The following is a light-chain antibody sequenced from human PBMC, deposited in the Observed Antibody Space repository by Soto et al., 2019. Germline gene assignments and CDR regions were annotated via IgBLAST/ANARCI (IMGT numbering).Light chain of an antibody. CDR2: TTN. CDR1: SGSVSTGYY. CDR3: VLFMGSGIGV. V-gene: IGLV8-61*01. Sequence: QTVVTQEPSFSVSPGGTVTLTCGLNSGSVSTGYYPSWLQQTPGQAPRTLIYTTNTRSSGVPDRFSGSILGDRAALTITGAQADDESDYYCVLFMGSGIGVFGGGTKVTVL. J-gene: IGLJ3*02.